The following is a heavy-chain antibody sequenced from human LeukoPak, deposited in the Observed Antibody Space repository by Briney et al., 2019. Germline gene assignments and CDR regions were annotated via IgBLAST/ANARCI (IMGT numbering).Heavy chain of an antibody. CDR3: AKSYYYDSSGHFYY. CDR2: ISGSGGHT. D-gene: IGHD3-22*01. V-gene: IGHV3-23*01. CDR1: GFTFSHYA. J-gene: IGHJ4*02. Sequence: PGGSLRLSCAASGFTFSHYAMTWVRQAPGKGLEWVSAISGSGGHTYYADSVKGRFTIPRDNSKNTLYLQMNSLRAEDTAVYYCAKSYYYDSSGHFYYWGQGTLVTVSS.